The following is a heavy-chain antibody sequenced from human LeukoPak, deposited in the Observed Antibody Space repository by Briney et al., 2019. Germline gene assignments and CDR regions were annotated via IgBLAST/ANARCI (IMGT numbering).Heavy chain of an antibody. CDR3: ARDRVVPIESYYYYYMDV. D-gene: IGHD2-2*01. J-gene: IGHJ6*03. CDR1: GFTVSSNY. CDR2: IYSGGST. Sequence: GGSLRLSCAASGFTVSSNYMSWVRQAPGKGLEWVSVIYSGGSTYYADSVKGRFTISRDNSKNTLYLQMNSLRAEDTAVYYCARDRVVPIESYYYYYMDVWGKGTTVTISS. V-gene: IGHV3-66*01.